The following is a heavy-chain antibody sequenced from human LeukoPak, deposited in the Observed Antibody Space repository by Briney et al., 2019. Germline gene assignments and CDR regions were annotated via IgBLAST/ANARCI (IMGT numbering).Heavy chain of an antibody. CDR3: ARRMVTVTTGNSHWYFDL. D-gene: IGHD4-17*01. J-gene: IGHJ2*01. V-gene: IGHV4-38-2*02. Sequence: SGTLSLTCTVSGYSISSGYYWGWIRQPPGKGLEWIGSIYHSGSTYYNPSLKSRVTISVDTSKNQFSLKLSSVTAADTAVYYCARRMVTVTTGNSHWYFDLWGRGTLVTVSS. CDR2: IYHSGST. CDR1: GYSISSGYY.